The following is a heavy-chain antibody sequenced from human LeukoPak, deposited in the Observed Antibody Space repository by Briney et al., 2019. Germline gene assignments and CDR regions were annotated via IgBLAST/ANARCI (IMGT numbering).Heavy chain of an antibody. V-gene: IGHV3-23*01. CDR2: ISGSGGST. Sequence: GGSLRLSCAASGFTFSSYAMSWVRQAPGKGLEWVSAISGSGGSTYYADSVKGRFTISRDNSKNTLYLQMNSLRAEDTAVYYCAKVSACSGGSCYNYFDYWGQGTLVTVSS. CDR3: AKVSACSGGSCYNYFDY. D-gene: IGHD2-15*01. J-gene: IGHJ4*02. CDR1: GFTFSSYA.